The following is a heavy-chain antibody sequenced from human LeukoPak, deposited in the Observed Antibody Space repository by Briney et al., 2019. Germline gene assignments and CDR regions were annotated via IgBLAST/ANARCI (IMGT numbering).Heavy chain of an antibody. V-gene: IGHV1-18*01. CDR1: GYTFTSYG. CDR2: VSAYNGNT. CDR3: ARDLDNWNDGGYAFDI. Sequence: ASVKVSCKASGYTFTSYGISWVRQAPGQGLEWMGWVSAYNGNTKYAQKLPGRVTMTTDTSTSTAYMELRSLRSDDTAVYYCARDLDNWNDGGYAFDIWGQGTMVTVSS. D-gene: IGHD1-1*01. J-gene: IGHJ3*02.